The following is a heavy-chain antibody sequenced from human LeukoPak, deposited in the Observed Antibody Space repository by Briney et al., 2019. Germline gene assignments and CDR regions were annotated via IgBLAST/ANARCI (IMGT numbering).Heavy chain of an antibody. CDR1: GFTFSSYA. J-gene: IGHJ4*02. Sequence: GGSLRLSCAASGFTFSSYAMHWVRQAPGKGLEWVAVISYDGSNKYYADSVKGRFTISRDNSKNTLYLQMNSLRAEDTAVYYCARETDSSGWYPFDYWGQGTLVTVSS. CDR3: ARETDSSGWYPFDY. V-gene: IGHV3-30*04. D-gene: IGHD6-19*01. CDR2: ISYDGSNK.